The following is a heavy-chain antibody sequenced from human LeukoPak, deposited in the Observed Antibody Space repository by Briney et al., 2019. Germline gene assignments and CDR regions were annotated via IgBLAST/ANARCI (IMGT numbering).Heavy chain of an antibody. CDR2: FSGSGGNT. D-gene: IGHD2-15*01. Sequence: ETLSLTCAVYGGSFSGYYWSWIRQAPGKGLEWVSSFSGSGGNTYYGDSVKGRFTISRDNSKNTLYLQMNSLRAEDTAVYYCAKSGLNRFDYWGQGTLVTVSS. J-gene: IGHJ4*02. CDR1: GGSFSGYY. V-gene: IGHV3-23*01. CDR3: AKSGLNRFDY.